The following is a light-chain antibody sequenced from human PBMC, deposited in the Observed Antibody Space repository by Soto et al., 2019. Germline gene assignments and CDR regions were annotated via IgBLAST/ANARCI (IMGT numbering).Light chain of an antibody. J-gene: IGKJ3*01. Sequence: DIQLTQSPSFLSASVGDRVTISCRASQDVSRFLAWYQQKPGKAPNLLIYAASTLQSGVPSRFSGSGSGTEFTLTISSLQPEDFATYNCQQLNSYVFTFGPGTKVDIK. CDR2: AAS. CDR3: QQLNSYVFT. CDR1: QDVSRF. V-gene: IGKV1-9*01.